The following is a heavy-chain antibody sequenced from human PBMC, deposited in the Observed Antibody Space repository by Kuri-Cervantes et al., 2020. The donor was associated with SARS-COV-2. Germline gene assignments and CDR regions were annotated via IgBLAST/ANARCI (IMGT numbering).Heavy chain of an antibody. D-gene: IGHD2-2*01. CDR1: GGSFSGYY. J-gene: IGHJ4*02. V-gene: IGHV4-34*01. CDR2: INHSGST. CDR3: ARHEVVVVPAAFDY. Sequence: SETLSLTCAVYGGSFSGYYWSWIRQPPGKGLEWIGEINHSGSTNYNPSLKSRATISVDTSKNQFSLKLSSVTAADTAAYYCARHEVVVVPAAFDYWGQGTLVTVSS.